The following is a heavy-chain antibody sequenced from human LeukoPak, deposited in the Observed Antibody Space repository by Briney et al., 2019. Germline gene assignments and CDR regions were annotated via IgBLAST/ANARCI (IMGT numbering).Heavy chain of an antibody. Sequence: IPSETLSLTCTVSGGSISRYYWSWIRQPAGKGLEWIGRIYTSGSTNYNPSLKSRVTISVDTSKNQFSLKLSSVTAADTAVYYCARQRRTYYYGSGRSRGGYYFDYWGQGTLVTVSS. CDR1: GGSISRYY. J-gene: IGHJ4*02. V-gene: IGHV4-4*07. D-gene: IGHD3-10*01. CDR3: ARQRRTYYYGSGRSRGGYYFDY. CDR2: IYTSGST.